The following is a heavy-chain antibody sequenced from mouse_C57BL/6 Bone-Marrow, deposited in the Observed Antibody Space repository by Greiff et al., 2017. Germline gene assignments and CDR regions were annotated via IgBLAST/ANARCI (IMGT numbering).Heavy chain of an antibody. CDR3: ARRRWLLEDYYAMDY. CDR2: IYPGDGDT. D-gene: IGHD2-3*01. Sequence: QVQLQQSGPELVKPGASVKISCKASGYAFSSSWMNWVKQRPGQGLEWIGRIYPGDGDTNYNGKLKGKAPMTAEKSSSTAYMQLSSLTSEDSAVYFWARRRWLLEDYYAMDYWGQGTSVTVSS. J-gene: IGHJ4*01. CDR1: GYAFSSSW. V-gene: IGHV1-82*01.